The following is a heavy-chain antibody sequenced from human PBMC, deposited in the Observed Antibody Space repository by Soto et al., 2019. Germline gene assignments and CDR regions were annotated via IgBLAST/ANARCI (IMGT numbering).Heavy chain of an antibody. Sequence: GGSLRLSCAASGFTFSIFAMSWVRQSPGKGLEWVSTISGSGGSTYYADAVKGRFTISRDNSMGTLYLQMNSLRVEDTAIYYCAKEVSLGSAVDLGYWGQGALVTVSS. CDR3: AKEVSLGSAVDLGY. J-gene: IGHJ4*02. D-gene: IGHD7-27*01. V-gene: IGHV3-23*01. CDR2: ISGSGGST. CDR1: GFTFSIFA.